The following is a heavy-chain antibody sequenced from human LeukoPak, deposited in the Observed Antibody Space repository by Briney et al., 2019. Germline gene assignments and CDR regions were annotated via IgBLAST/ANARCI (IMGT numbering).Heavy chain of an antibody. Sequence: PAQTLTLTCAVSGLTFSNYGLHWVRQAPGLGLELVAAIQHDGSKKDYVDSVKGRFTISRDNSQNAVYLRTNSVRAEDTAVYSRGKNNCRSPTCLDYWGQGTLVSVSS. D-gene: IGHD1/OR15-1a*01. CDR3: GKNNCRSPTCLDY. V-gene: IGHV3-33*05. CDR2: IQHDGSKK. CDR1: GLTFSNYG. J-gene: IGHJ4*02.